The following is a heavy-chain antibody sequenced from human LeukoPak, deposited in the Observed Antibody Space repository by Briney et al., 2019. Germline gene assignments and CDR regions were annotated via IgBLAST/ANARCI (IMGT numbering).Heavy chain of an antibody. Sequence: SETLSLTCTVSGGSIRSSSYYWGWIRQPPGKGLKRIGSIYYSGSPYYNASLKSRGTISVDTSKNQFSLKLNSVTAADTAVYFCARQVVAVAGTGYFDYWGQGTLVTVSS. CDR1: GGSIRSSSYY. V-gene: IGHV4-39*01. CDR3: ARQVVAVAGTGYFDY. D-gene: IGHD6-13*01. CDR2: IYYSGSP. J-gene: IGHJ4*02.